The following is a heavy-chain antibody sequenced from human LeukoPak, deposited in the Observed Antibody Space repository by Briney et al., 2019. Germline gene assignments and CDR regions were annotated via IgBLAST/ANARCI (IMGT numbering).Heavy chain of an antibody. J-gene: IGHJ3*02. CDR1: GGSISSSSYY. D-gene: IGHD3-16*01. CDR3: ARDRFDYVWGSFPPPGAFDI. Sequence: SETLSLTCTVSGGSISSSSYYWGWIRQPPGKGLEWIVSIYYSGSTYYNPSLKSRVTISVDTSKNQFSLKLSSVTAADTAVYYCARDRFDYVWGSFPPPGAFDIWGQGTMVTVSS. CDR2: IYYSGST. V-gene: IGHV4-39*02.